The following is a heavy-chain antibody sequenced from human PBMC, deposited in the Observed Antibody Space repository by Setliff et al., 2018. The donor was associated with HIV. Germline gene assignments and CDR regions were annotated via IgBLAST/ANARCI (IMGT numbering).Heavy chain of an antibody. Sequence: GEYLKLSCKGSGYSFTTYWIGWVRQMPGKGLEWMGIIYPYDSDTRYSPSFQGQVTISADKSISTAYVQWSGLKASDTAMYYCARRPYYDSWSGHQAFDIWGQGTMVTVSS. CDR1: GYSFTTYW. J-gene: IGHJ3*02. D-gene: IGHD3-3*01. V-gene: IGHV5-51*01. CDR2: IYPYDSDT. CDR3: ARRPYYDSWSGHQAFDI.